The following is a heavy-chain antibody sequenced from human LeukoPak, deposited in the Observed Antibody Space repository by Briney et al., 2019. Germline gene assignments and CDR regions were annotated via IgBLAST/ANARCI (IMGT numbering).Heavy chain of an antibody. CDR3: TILAVASDFDY. Sequence: PGGSLRLSCAVSGFAFSSYGMHWVRQAPGKGLEWVAIIWYDGSDKYYGDSVKGRFTISRDNSKKTLYLQMNSLRAEDTAVYYCTILAVASDFDYWGQGTLVTVSS. D-gene: IGHD6-19*01. CDR1: GFAFSSYG. CDR2: IWYDGSDK. V-gene: IGHV3-33*01. J-gene: IGHJ4*02.